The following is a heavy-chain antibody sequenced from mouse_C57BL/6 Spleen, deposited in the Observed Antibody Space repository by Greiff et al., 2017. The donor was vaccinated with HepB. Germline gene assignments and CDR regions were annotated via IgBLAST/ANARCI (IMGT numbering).Heavy chain of an antibody. Sequence: EVMLVESGEGLVKPGGSLKLSCAASGFTFSSYAMSWVRQTPEKRLEWVAYISSGGDYIYYADTVKGRFTISRDNARNTLYLQMSSLKSEDTAMYYCTRWFDGYYAMDYWGQGTSVTVSS. CDR2: ISSGGDYI. CDR3: TRWFDGYYAMDY. D-gene: IGHD2-3*01. CDR1: GFTFSSYA. V-gene: IGHV5-9-1*02. J-gene: IGHJ4*01.